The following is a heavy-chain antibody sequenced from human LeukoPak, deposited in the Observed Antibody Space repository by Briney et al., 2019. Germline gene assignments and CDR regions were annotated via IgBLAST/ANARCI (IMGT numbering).Heavy chain of an antibody. J-gene: IGHJ4*02. CDR2: ISSSSGYI. Sequence: GGSLRLSCAASGFTFSSYSMTWVRQAPGKGLEWVSCISSSSGYIYYADSVKGRFTISRDDAKSSLYLRMNSPRAEDTAVYYCARDRSGSPNDCWGQGTLVTVSS. V-gene: IGHV3-21*01. D-gene: IGHD1-26*01. CDR3: ARDRSGSPNDC. CDR1: GFTFSSYS.